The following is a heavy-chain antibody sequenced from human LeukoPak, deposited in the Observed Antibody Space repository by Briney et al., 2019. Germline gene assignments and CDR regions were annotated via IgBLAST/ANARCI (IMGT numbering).Heavy chain of an antibody. CDR2: IIPIFGTA. J-gene: IGHJ6*03. CDR1: GGTFSSYA. CDR3: ARFVVPAAPHFNYYYYYYMDV. D-gene: IGHD2-2*01. V-gene: IGHV1-69*06. Sequence: PVKVSCKASGGTFSSYAISWVRQAPGQGLEWMGGIIPIFGTANYAQKFQGRVTITADKSTSTAYMELSSLRSEDTAVYYCARFVVPAAPHFNYYYYYYMDVWGKGTTVTVSS.